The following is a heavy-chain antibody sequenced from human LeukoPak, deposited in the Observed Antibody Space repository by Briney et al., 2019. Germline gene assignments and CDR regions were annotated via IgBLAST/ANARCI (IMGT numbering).Heavy chain of an antibody. D-gene: IGHD3-22*01. V-gene: IGHV3-53*01. CDR2: IYSGGST. Sequence: GGSLRLSCAASGFTVSSNYMSWVRQAPGKGLEWVSVIYSGGSTYCADSVKGRFTISRDNSKNTLYLQMNSLRAEDTAVYYCAKGIYYYDSSGSDYWGQGTLVTVSS. J-gene: IGHJ4*02. CDR3: AKGIYYYDSSGSDY. CDR1: GFTVSSNY.